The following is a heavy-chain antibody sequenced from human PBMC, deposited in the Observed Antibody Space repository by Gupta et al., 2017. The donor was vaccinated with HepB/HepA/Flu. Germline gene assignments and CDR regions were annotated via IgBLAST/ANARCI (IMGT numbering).Heavy chain of an antibody. CDR3: AKDLNDYVWGSYRYTDYYYGMDV. J-gene: IGHJ6*02. D-gene: IGHD3-16*02. V-gene: IGHV3-30*18. CDR1: GFTFSSYG. CDR2: ISYDGSNK. Sequence: QVQLVESGGGVVQPGRSLRLSCAASGFTFSSYGMHWVRQAPGKGLEWVAVISYDGSNKYYADSGKGRFTISRDNSKNTLYLQMNSLRAEDTAVYYCAKDLNDYVWGSYRYTDYYYGMDVWGQGTTVTVSS.